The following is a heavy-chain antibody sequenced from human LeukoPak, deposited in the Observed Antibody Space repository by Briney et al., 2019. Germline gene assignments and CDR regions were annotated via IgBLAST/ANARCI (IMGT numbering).Heavy chain of an antibody. J-gene: IGHJ3*01. D-gene: IGHD3-16*01. Sequence: GGSLRLSCAASGFTLNKFAMTWVRQAPGKGLEWVSTIADAGTYYADSVKGRFIISRDNSKNMLYLQLNSLRADDTAMYYCAKSLGPFDVRGLGTMVTVSS. CDR3: AKSLGPFDV. V-gene: IGHV3-23*01. CDR2: IADAGT. CDR1: GFTLNKFA.